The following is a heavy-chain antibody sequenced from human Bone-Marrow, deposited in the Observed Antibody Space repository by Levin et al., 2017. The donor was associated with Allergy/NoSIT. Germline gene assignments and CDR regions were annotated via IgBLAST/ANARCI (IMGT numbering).Heavy chain of an antibody. Sequence: GESLKISCAASGFTFSSYAMHWVRQAPGKGLEWVAVISYDGSNKYYADSVKGRFTISRDNSKNTLYLQMNSLRAEDTAVYYCARRATAVVDSQPRFDYWGQGTLVTVSS. D-gene: IGHD5-12*01. CDR1: GFTFSSYA. V-gene: IGHV3-30-3*01. J-gene: IGHJ4*02. CDR3: ARRATAVVDSQPRFDY. CDR2: ISYDGSNK.